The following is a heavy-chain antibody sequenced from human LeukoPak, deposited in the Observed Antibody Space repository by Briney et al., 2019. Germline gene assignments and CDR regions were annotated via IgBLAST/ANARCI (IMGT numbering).Heavy chain of an antibody. CDR3: ARWRRGHAKPNYYYYYGMDV. D-gene: IGHD3-3*01. Sequence: WETLCLTCAVYGGSFSGYYWSWIRQPPGKGLEWIGEINHSGSTNYNPALKRRGTISLDTIKNHFSLKLSSGTAADKAVYYCARWRRGHAKPNYYYYYGMDVWGPGTTVTVSS. V-gene: IGHV4-34*01. CDR1: GGSFSGYY. CDR2: INHSGST. J-gene: IGHJ6*01.